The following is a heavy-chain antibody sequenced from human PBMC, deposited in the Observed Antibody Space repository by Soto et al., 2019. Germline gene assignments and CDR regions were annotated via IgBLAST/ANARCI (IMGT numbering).Heavy chain of an antibody. J-gene: IGHJ4*02. CDR1: VGSISRYY. D-gene: IGHD3-10*01. V-gene: IGHV4-59*01. CDR2: IYYSGST. CDR3: ARDARGIDY. Sequence: PSETLSLTCAVSVGSISRYYWSWIRQPPGKGLEWIGYIYYSGSTNYNPSLKSRVTISVDTSKNQFSLKLSSVTAADTAVYYCARDARGIDYWGQGTLVTVSS.